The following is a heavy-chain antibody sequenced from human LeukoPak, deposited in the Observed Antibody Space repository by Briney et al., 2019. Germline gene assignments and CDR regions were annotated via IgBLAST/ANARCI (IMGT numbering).Heavy chain of an antibody. V-gene: IGHV4-34*01. Sequence: SETLSLTCAVYGGSFSGYYWSWIRQPPGKGLEWIGEINHSGSTNYNPSLKSRVTISVDTSKNQFSLKLSSVTAADTAAYYCARQGLWSGYYAPDAFDIWGQGTMVTVSS. CDR3: ARQGLWSGYYAPDAFDI. CDR2: INHSGST. D-gene: IGHD3-3*01. J-gene: IGHJ3*02. CDR1: GGSFSGYY.